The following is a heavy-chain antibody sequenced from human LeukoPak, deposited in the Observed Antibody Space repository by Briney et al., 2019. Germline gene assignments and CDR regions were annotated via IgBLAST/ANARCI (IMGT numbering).Heavy chain of an antibody. CDR2: ISITSKTI. CDR3: ARFSGYYY. CDR1: GFTFSSND. J-gene: IGHJ4*02. D-gene: IGHD5-12*01. Sequence: GRSLRLSCAGSGFTFSSNDMSWVRQPPGKGLEWVSYISITSKTIKYADSVKGRFTISRDNAKNSLYLQMNSLRAEDTAVYYCARFSGYYYWGQGTLVTVSS. V-gene: IGHV3-48*01.